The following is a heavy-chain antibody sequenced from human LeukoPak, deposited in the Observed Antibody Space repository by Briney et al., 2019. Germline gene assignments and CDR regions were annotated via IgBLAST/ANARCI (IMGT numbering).Heavy chain of an antibody. J-gene: IGHJ4*02. V-gene: IGHV4-4*07. CDR2: IYTSGNT. CDR1: GASVGDYY. Sequence: SETLSLTCTVSGASVGDYYWSWIRQAAGKGLEWIGRIYTSGNTIYNPSLQSRVTISVDVSKNQFSLRLISMTAADTGIYYCAVDNRDFWGQGTLVTVSS. D-gene: IGHD2/OR15-2a*01. CDR3: AVDNRDF.